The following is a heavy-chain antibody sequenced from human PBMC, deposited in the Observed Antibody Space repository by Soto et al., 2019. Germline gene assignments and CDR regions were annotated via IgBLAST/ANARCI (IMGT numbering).Heavy chain of an antibody. D-gene: IGHD6-13*01. CDR3: ARDLGSSWYPEYFQH. J-gene: IGHJ1*01. CDR1: SDSISSSSYF. V-gene: IGHV4-39*02. Sequence: PSETLSLTCTVSSDSISSSSYFWGWVRQPPGKGLEWIASFSYGGSTYYNPSLKSRVTMSVDTSKNQLSLKLSSVTAADTAVYYCARDLGSSWYPEYFQHWGQGTLVTVSS. CDR2: FSYGGST.